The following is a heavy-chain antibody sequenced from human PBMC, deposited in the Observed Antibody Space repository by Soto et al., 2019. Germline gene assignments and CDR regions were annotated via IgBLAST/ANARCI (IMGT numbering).Heavy chain of an antibody. D-gene: IGHD3-3*01. CDR1: GLTVSSNY. CDR3: AISGAGYYIV. Sequence: VQLVESGGGLIQPGGSLRLSCAASGLTVSSNYMSWVRQAPGKGLEWVSVIYSDTVTYYAASVKGRFTISRDNSKNTLYLQMNSLRAEDTAMYYCAISGAGYYIVWGQGTLVTVSS. J-gene: IGHJ4*02. V-gene: IGHV3-53*01. CDR2: IYSDTVT.